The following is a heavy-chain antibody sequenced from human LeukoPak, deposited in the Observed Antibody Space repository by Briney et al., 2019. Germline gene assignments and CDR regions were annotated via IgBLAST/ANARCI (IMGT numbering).Heavy chain of an antibody. D-gene: IGHD2-21*01. V-gene: IGHV3-53*01. CDR3: ARDGRGEDYYYYYGMDV. Sequence: LSGGSLRLSCAASGFTVSSNYMSWVRQAPGKGLEWVSVIYSGGSTYYADSVKGRFTISRDNSKNTLYLQMNNLRAEDTAVYYCARDGRGEDYYYYYGMDVWGQGTTVTVSS. CDR2: IYSGGST. J-gene: IGHJ6*02. CDR1: GFTVSSNY.